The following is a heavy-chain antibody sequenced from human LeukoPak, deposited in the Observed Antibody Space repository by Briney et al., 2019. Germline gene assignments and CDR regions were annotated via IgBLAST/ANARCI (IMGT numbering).Heavy chain of an antibody. J-gene: IGHJ4*02. CDR2: ISGSGGST. Sequence: GGSLRLSCAASGFTFSSYAMSWVRQAPGKGLEWVSAISGSGGSTYYADSVEGRFTISRDNSKNTLYLQMNSLRAEDTAVYYCARVNRYSGSYSHFDYWGQGTLVTVSS. CDR3: ARVNRYSGSYSHFDY. V-gene: IGHV3-23*01. D-gene: IGHD1-26*01. CDR1: GFTFSSYA.